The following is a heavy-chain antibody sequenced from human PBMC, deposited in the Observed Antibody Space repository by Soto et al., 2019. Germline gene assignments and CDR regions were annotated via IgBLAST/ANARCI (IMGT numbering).Heavy chain of an antibody. CDR1: GASVINDF. CDR3: ARHLTEANAKLRIPSGFDP. Sequence: SETVSLTCSVSGASVINDFWCWIRQTPGKGLEYIGYIYHTGSSNYNPSLKSRVTMSVDTSKNQFSLKLSSVTAADTAIYYCARHLTEANAKLRIPSGFDPWGKGTLVTVSS. D-gene: IGHD1-26*01. J-gene: IGHJ5*02. V-gene: IGHV4-59*08. CDR2: IYHTGSS.